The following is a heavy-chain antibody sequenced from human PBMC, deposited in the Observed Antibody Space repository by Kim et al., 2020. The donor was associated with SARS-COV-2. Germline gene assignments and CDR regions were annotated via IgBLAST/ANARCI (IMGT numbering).Heavy chain of an antibody. D-gene: IGHD6-19*01. J-gene: IGHJ4*02. V-gene: IGHV4-59*13. Sequence: SETLSLTCTVSGGSISSYYWSWIRQPPGKGLEWIGYIYYSGSTNYNPSLKSRVTISVDTSNNQFALKLSSVTAADTAVYYCASTYSSGCIDYWGQGTLVTVSS. CDR3: ASTYSSGCIDY. CDR1: GGSISSYY. CDR2: IYYSGST.